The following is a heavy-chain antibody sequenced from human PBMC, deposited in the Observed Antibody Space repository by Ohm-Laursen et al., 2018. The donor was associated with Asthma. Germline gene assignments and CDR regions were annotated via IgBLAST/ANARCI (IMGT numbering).Heavy chain of an antibody. CDR1: GGTFSSYA. J-gene: IGHJ4*02. Sequence: GASVKVSCKASGGTFSSYAISWVRQAPGQGLEWMGGIIPIFGTANYAQKFQGRVTITADESTSTAYMELSSLRSEDTAVYYCARENLTVYYDSSAILGYWGQGTLVTVSS. CDR2: IIPIFGTA. CDR3: ARENLTVYYDSSAILGY. V-gene: IGHV1-69*13. D-gene: IGHD3-22*01.